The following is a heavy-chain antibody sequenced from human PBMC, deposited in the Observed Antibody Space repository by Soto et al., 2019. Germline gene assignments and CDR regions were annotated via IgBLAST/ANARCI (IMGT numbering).Heavy chain of an antibody. CDR1: GGTFSSYA. J-gene: IGHJ6*02. CDR3: ARVMTAVAGTIPYYYGMDV. Sequence: QVQLVQSGAEVKKPGSSVKVSCKASGGTFSSYAISWVRQAPGQGLEWMGGIIPIFGTANDAQKFQGRVTITADKSTSTAYMELSSLRSEDTAVYYCARVMTAVAGTIPYYYGMDVWGQGTTVTVSS. V-gene: IGHV1-69*06. CDR2: IIPIFGTA. D-gene: IGHD6-19*01.